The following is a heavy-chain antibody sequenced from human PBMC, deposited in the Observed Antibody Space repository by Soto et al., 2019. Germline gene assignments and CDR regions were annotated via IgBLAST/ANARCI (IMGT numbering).Heavy chain of an antibody. CDR2: IYYSGNI. D-gene: IGHD6-6*01. CDR1: GDSISTADYY. J-gene: IGHJ4*02. CDR3: ARGIYSTSSFFDS. Sequence: QVQLQESGPGLVKPSQTLSLTCTVSGDSISTADYYWNWIRQPPGKGLEWIGYIYYSGNIYYIPSLKSRVTISVGTSKNQISLKLNSVTAADTAVYYCARGIYSTSSFFDSWGQGTLVTVSS. V-gene: IGHV4-30-4*01.